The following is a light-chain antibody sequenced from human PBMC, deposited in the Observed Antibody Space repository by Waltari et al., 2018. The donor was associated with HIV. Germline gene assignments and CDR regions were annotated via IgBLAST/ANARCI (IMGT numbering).Light chain of an antibody. CDR3: SSYTSSSTKV. Sequence: SARAQPPPLSGSPGTSIPTPSTGPSRNAGGYNYVSLYQQHPGKAPKLIIYDVSNRPSAVSNRFSGSKSGNTASLTISGRQAEDEADYYCSSYTSSSTKVFGTGTKVTVL. CDR2: DVS. V-gene: IGLV2-14*03. J-gene: IGLJ1*01. CDR1: SRNAGGYNY.